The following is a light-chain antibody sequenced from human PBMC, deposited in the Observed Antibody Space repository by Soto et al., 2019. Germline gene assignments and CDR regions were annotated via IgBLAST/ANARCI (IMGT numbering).Light chain of an antibody. CDR1: QGVSIY. CDR3: QQSYSSPWT. V-gene: IGKV1-39*01. Sequence: DIHLTQSPSSLSAYVGDRVTITCRGSQGVSIYLNWYQQKSGKAPILLIYAASNLQRGVPSRFSGNGSGTDYTLTIGSLQPEDVATYYCQQSYSSPWTFVQGTKVDMK. CDR2: AAS. J-gene: IGKJ1*01.